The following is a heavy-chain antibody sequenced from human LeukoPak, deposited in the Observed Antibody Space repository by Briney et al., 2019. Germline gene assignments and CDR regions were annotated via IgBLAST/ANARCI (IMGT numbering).Heavy chain of an antibody. J-gene: IGHJ6*02. D-gene: IGHD4-17*01. CDR2: IYYSGST. CDR3: ARRTVTRYYYYGMDV. CDR1: GGSISSSSYY. V-gene: IGHV4-39*01. Sequence: KSSETLSLTCTVSGGSISSSSYYWGWIRQPPGKGLEWIGSIYYSGSTYYNPSLKSRVTISVDTSKNQFSLKLSSVTAADTAVYYCARRTVTRYYYYGMDVWGQGTTVTVSS.